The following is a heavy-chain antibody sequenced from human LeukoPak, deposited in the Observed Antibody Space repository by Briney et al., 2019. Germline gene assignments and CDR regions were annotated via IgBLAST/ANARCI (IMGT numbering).Heavy chain of an antibody. CDR1: GFTFNNKA. J-gene: IGHJ3*02. V-gene: IGHV3-23*01. CDR3: AKDPNGDYVGTFDM. CDR2: ISGNGGRT. Sequence: GGALRLSCEPSGFTFNNKAISWVRQAPGKGREWVSFISGNGGRTDYAESVKGRFTISRDNSKKMVYLQMNSLRDEDTATYYCAKDPNGDYVGTFDMWGQGTMVTVSS. D-gene: IGHD4-17*01.